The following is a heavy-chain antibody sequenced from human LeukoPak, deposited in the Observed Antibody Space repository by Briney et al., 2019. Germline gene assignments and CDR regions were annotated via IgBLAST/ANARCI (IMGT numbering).Heavy chain of an antibody. CDR3: AKDFRYYDFWGGYLGFDY. Sequence: GGSLRLSCAASGFTFSSYAMSWVRQAPGKGLEWVSAISGSGGSTYYADSVKGRFTISRDNSKNTLYLQMNSLRAEDTAVYYCAKDFRYYDFWGGYLGFDYWGQGTLVTVSS. V-gene: IGHV3-23*01. D-gene: IGHD3-3*01. CDR1: GFTFSSYA. CDR2: ISGSGGST. J-gene: IGHJ4*02.